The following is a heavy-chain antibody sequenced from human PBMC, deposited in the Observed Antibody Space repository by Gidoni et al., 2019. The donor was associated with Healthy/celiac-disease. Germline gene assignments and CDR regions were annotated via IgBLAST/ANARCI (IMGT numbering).Heavy chain of an antibody. CDR3: ARVSVRGYYYYGMDV. J-gene: IGHJ6*02. V-gene: IGHV1-2*06. CDR1: GYTFTGYY. CDR2: INPNSGGT. Sequence: QVQLVQSGAAVKKPGASVKVSCKASGYTFTGYYMHWVRQAPGQGLEWMGRINPNSGGTNYAQKFQGRVTMTRDTSISTAYMELSRLRSDDTAVYYCARVSVRGYYYYGMDVWGQGTTVTVSS. D-gene: IGHD3-3*01.